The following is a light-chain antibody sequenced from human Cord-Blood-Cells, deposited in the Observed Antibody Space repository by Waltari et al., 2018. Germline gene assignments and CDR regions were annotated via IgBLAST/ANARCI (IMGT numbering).Light chain of an antibody. CDR3: CSYAGSSTLV. CDR2: EVS. V-gene: IGLV2-23*02. J-gene: IGLJ3*02. CDR1: SSDVGSYNL. Sequence: QSALTQPASVSGSPGQSITISCPGTSSDVGSYNLVCWYQQHPGKAPKLMIYEVSKRPSGVSNRFSGSKSGNTASLTISGLQAEDEADYYCCSYAGSSTLVFGGGTKLTVL.